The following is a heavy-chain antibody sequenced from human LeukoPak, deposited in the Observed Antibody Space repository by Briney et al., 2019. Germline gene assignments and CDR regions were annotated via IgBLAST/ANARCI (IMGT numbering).Heavy chain of an antibody. D-gene: IGHD3-9*01. J-gene: IGHJ6*04. CDR3: AARYFDWLLSPYYYGMDV. V-gene: IGHV4-59*01. CDR2: IYYSGST. CDR1: GGSISSYY. Sequence: KPSETLSLTCTVSGGSISSYYWSWIRQPPGKGLEWIGYIYYSGSTNYNPSLKSRVTISVDTSKNQSSLKLSSVTAADTAVYYCAARYFDWLLSPYYYGMDVWGKGTTVTVSS.